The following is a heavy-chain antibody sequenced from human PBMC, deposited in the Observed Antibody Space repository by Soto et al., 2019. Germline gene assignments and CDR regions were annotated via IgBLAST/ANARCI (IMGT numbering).Heavy chain of an antibody. J-gene: IGHJ4*02. Sequence: KASETLSLTCTVSGDSISNGDYNWSWIRQPPGRGLEWIGYIDSSGSTYYNPSLKSRLTMSVDMSKNQFSLRLTSVTAADTAVYYCASRYLYWGQGLLVTVSS. CDR2: IDSSGST. CDR3: ASRYLY. V-gene: IGHV4-30-4*01. CDR1: GDSISNGDYN. D-gene: IGHD3-16*02.